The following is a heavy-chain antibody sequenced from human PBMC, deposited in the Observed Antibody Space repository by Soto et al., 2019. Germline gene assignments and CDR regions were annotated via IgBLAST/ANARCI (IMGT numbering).Heavy chain of an antibody. Sequence: GGSLRLSCAASGFTFNKYAMSWIRQAPGKGLEWVSAITAASGDTYHADSVRGRSTISRDNTKNTLLLEMTRLSADDTAVYYCAKGSANGSPYYFDFWGQGTVVTVSS. CDR3: AKGSANGSPYYFDF. D-gene: IGHD3-10*01. CDR2: ITAASGDT. V-gene: IGHV3-23*01. CDR1: GFTFNKYA. J-gene: IGHJ4*02.